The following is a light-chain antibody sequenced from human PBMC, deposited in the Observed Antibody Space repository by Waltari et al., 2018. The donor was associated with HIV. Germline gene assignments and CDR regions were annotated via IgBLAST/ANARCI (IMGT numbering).Light chain of an antibody. Sequence: QSVLTQPPSASGTPGQRVSISCSGSSSNIGSNTVNWYQQLPGTAPKLLIYTDNHRPSVVPDRFSGSKSDTAASLAISGLQSEDEADYYCSTWDDGLDGPVFGGGTKLTVL. CDR2: TDN. CDR1: SSNIGSNT. V-gene: IGLV1-44*01. CDR3: STWDDGLDGPV. J-gene: IGLJ3*02.